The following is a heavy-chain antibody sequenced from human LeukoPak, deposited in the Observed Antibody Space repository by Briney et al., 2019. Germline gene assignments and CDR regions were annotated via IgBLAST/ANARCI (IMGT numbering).Heavy chain of an antibody. D-gene: IGHD3-9*01. J-gene: IGHJ3*02. CDR2: IYHSGST. V-gene: IGHV4-30-2*01. CDR3: ARSYYDILTGSDAFDI. CDR1: GGSISSGGYS. Sequence: PSGTLSLTCAVSGGSISSGGYSWSWIRQPPGKGLEWIGYIYHSGSTYYNPSLKSRVTISVDRSKNQFSLKLSSVTAADTAVYYCARSYYDILTGSDAFDIWGQGTMVTVSS.